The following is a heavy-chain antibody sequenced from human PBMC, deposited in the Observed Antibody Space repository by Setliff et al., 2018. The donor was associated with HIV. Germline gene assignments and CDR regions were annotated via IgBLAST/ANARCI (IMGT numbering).Heavy chain of an antibody. CDR3: ARHGYDSSGYYSSGGMDV. CDR1: GYTFTSYG. CDR2: ISAYNGDT. J-gene: IGHJ6*02. V-gene: IGHV1-18*01. D-gene: IGHD3-22*01. Sequence: ASVKVSCKASGYTFTSYGISWVRQAPGQGLEWMGWISAYNGDTNYAQKLQGRVTMTTDTSTSTAYMELRSLRSDDTAVYHCARHGYDSSGYYSSGGMDVWGQGTTVTVSS.